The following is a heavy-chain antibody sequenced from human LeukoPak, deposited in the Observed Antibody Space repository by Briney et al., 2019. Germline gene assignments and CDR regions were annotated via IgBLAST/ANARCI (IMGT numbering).Heavy chain of an antibody. CDR2: INPSAART. CDR1: GYTFTSYY. J-gene: IGHJ4*02. D-gene: IGHD2-21*02. V-gene: IGHV1-46*01. CDR3: ARAYMTATRHFDY. Sequence: ASVKVSCKASGYTFTSYYIHWVRQAPGQGLEWMGIINPSAARTSYAQKFQGRVTMTRDMSTNTVYMELSSLRSEDTAVYYCARAYMTATRHFDYWGQGTLVTVSS.